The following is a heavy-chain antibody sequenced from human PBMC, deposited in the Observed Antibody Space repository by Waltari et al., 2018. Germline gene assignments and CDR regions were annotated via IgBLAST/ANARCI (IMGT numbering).Heavy chain of an antibody. Sequence: EVQLVESGGDMVHPGGSLRLSCVVHGLNFMNYEMDWVRQAPGKGLEWISYIGTSACDIYYAESVKGRFTISRDNVKNSLYLQINSLRVEDTAVYYCATDVSGWVYFEHWGRGTLVTVSS. D-gene: IGHD6-19*01. CDR3: ATDVSGWVYFEH. J-gene: IGHJ4*02. V-gene: IGHV3-48*03. CDR2: IGTSACDI. CDR1: GLNFMNYE.